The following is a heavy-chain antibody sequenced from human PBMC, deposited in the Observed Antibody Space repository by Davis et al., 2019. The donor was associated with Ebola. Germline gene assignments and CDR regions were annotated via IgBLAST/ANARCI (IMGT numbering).Heavy chain of an antibody. CDR2: ISYAGSNK. CDR1: GFTFRSYW. CDR3: AKRWELHYFDY. D-gene: IGHD1-7*01. Sequence: GESLKISCAASGFTFRSYWMSWVRQAPGKGLEWVAVISYAGSNKYYADSVKGRFTISRDNSKNTLYLQMNSLRVEDTAVYYCAKRWELHYFDYWGQGALVAVSS. J-gene: IGHJ4*02. V-gene: IGHV3-30*18.